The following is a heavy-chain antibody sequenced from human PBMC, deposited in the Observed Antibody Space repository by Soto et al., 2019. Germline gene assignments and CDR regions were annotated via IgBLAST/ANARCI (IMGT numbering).Heavy chain of an antibody. J-gene: IGHJ4*02. Sequence: GGSLRLSCAASGFIFSRSAMNWVRQAPGKGLEWVSSISSSSSDIYYADSVKGRFTISRDNAKNSLYLQMNSLRAEATAVYYCASINSGWGPLSVYPFDYWGQGALVTVSS. CDR3: ASINSGWGPLSVYPFDY. D-gene: IGHD3-16*01. V-gene: IGHV3-21*01. CDR1: GFIFSRSA. CDR2: ISSSSSDI.